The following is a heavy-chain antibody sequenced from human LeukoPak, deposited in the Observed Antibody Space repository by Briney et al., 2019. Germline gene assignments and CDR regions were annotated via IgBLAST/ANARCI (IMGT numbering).Heavy chain of an antibody. V-gene: IGHV3-23*01. Sequence: GGSLRLSCAASGFTFTTYGMSWVRQAPGKGLEWVSAINGDGAKTYYADSVKGRFTISRDNSKNTLHLQMNSLRADDTAVYYCAKMVYSNLSNWGQGTLVTVAS. CDR1: GFTFTTYG. CDR2: INGDGAKT. CDR3: AKMVYSNLSN. D-gene: IGHD4-11*01. J-gene: IGHJ4*02.